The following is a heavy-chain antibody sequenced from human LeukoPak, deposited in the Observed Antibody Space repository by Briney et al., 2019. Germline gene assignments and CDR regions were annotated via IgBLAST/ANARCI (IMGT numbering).Heavy chain of an antibody. Sequence: SETLSLTCTVSGGSISSYYWSWIRQPPGKGLEWIGYIYYSGSTNYNPSLKSRDTISVDTSKNQFSLKLSSVTAADTAVYYCARVVYSYGFFDYWGQGTLVTVSS. CDR1: GGSISSYY. J-gene: IGHJ4*02. CDR3: ARVVYSYGFFDY. CDR2: IYYSGST. V-gene: IGHV4-59*01. D-gene: IGHD5-18*01.